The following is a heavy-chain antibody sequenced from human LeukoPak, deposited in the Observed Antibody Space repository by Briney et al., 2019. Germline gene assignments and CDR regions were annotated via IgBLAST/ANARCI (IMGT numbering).Heavy chain of an antibody. D-gene: IGHD2-2*01. CDR3: AREGSSSTSNFDY. CDR2: INHSRST. CDR1: GGSFSGYY. J-gene: IGHJ4*02. Sequence: SETLSLTCAVYGGSFSGYYWSWIRQPPGKGLEWIGEINHSRSTNYNPSLKSRVTISVDTSKNQFSLKLSFVTAADTAVYYCAREGSSSTSNFDYWGQGTLVTVSS. V-gene: IGHV4-34*01.